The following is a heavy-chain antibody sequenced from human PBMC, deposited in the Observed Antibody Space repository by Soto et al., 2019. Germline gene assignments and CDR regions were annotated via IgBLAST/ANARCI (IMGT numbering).Heavy chain of an antibody. Sequence: PGGSLRLSCAASGFTFISYAMSWVRQAPGKGLEWVSAISGSGGSTYYADSVKGRFTISRDNSKNPLYLQMNSLRAEDTAVYYCANDLRSVPWIDYWGQGTLVPVSS. J-gene: IGHJ4*02. CDR1: GFTFISYA. V-gene: IGHV3-23*01. CDR3: ANDLRSVPWIDY. CDR2: ISGSGGST. D-gene: IGHD5-12*01.